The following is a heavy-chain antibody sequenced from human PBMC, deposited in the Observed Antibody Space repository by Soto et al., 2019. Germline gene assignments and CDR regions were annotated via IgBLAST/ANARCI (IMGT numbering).Heavy chain of an antibody. Sequence: SVKVSCKASGGTFSSYAISWVRQAPGQGLEWMGGIIPIFGTANYAQKFQGRVTITADESTSTAYMELSSLRSEDTAVYYCASYDSSGYYDRSADYYYYYVMAVWGQGTTVTVSS. CDR3: ASYDSSGYYDRSADYYYYYVMAV. V-gene: IGHV1-69*13. J-gene: IGHJ6*02. D-gene: IGHD3-22*01. CDR1: GGTFSSYA. CDR2: IIPIFGTA.